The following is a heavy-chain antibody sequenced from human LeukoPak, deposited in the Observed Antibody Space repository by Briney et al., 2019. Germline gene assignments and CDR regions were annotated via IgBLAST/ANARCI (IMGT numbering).Heavy chain of an antibody. CDR3: ARQPEGTWFDP. CDR1: GYSFTSNW. V-gene: IGHV5-10-1*01. J-gene: IGHJ5*02. CDR2: IDPSDSYT. D-gene: IGHD1-1*01. Sequence: GESLKISCKGSGYSFTSNWISWVRQMSRKGLEWMGRIDPSDSYTNYSPSFQGHVTISADKSISTAYLQWSSLKASDTAMYYCARQPEGTWFDPWGQGTLVTVSS.